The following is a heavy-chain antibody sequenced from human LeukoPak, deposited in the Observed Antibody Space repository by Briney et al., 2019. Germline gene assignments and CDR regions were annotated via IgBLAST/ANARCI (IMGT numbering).Heavy chain of an antibody. Sequence: ASVKVSCKASGYTFTSYDINWVRQATGQGLEWMGWMNPNSGNTGYARKFQGRVTMTRNTSISTAYMELSSLRSEDTAVYYCGRRKNSGYDFDYWGQGTLVTVSS. CDR1: GYTFTSYD. J-gene: IGHJ4*02. CDR2: MNPNSGNT. CDR3: GRRKNSGYDFDY. V-gene: IGHV1-8*01. D-gene: IGHD5-12*01.